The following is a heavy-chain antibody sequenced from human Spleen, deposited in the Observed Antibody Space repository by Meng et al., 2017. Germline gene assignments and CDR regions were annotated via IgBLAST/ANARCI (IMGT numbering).Heavy chain of an antibody. CDR3: ARAGDYYDSSGYYWGC. CDR1: GFTFSIYW. CDR2: VNSDGSST. D-gene: IGHD3-22*01. Sequence: ESLKISCAASGFTFSIYWMHWVRQAPGTGLVWVSRVNSDGSSTNYADSVKGRFTISRDNAKNTLYLQMNSLRAEDTAVYYCARAGDYYDSSGYYWGCWGQGTLVTVSS. J-gene: IGHJ4*02. V-gene: IGHV3-74*01.